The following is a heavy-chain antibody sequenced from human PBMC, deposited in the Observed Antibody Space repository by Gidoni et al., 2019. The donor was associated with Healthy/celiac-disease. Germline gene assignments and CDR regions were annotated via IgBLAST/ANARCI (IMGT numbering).Heavy chain of an antibody. Sequence: QVQLVQSGAEVKKPGSSVKVSCKASGGTFSSYAISWVRQAPGQGLEWMGGIIPIFGTANYAQKFQGRVTITADESTSTAYMELSSLRSEDTAVYYCARDQIEVIAVAHENPTDYYYYMDVWGKGTTVTVSS. CDR1: GGTFSSYA. J-gene: IGHJ6*03. V-gene: IGHV1-69*01. CDR3: ARDQIEVIAVAHENPTDYYYYMDV. CDR2: IIPIFGTA. D-gene: IGHD6-19*01.